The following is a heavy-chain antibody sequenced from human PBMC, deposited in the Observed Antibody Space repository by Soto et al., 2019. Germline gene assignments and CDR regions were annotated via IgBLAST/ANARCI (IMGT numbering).Heavy chain of an antibody. CDR1: GGSISSGDYY. Sequence: QVQLQESGPGLVKPSQTLSLTCTVSGGSISSGDYYWSWIRQPPGKGLEWIGYIYYSGSTYYNPSLKSRVXLXVXPSKNQFSLTLSSVTAADTAVYYCASNSYGYTFYHYWGQGTLVTVSS. CDR2: IYYSGST. CDR3: ASNSYGYTFYHY. D-gene: IGHD5-18*01. V-gene: IGHV4-30-4*01. J-gene: IGHJ4*02.